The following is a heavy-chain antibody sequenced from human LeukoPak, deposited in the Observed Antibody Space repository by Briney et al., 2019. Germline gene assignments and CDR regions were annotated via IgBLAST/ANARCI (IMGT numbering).Heavy chain of an antibody. Sequence: GGSLRLSCAGSGFPFSNHWMAWVRQAPGKGLEWVASVKEDGGEKNYVDSVKGRFTISRDDAKNSLYLQMNSLRAEDTAVYYCARGSPSRNWFDPWGQGTLVTVSS. CDR1: GFPFSNHW. J-gene: IGHJ5*02. CDR3: ARGSPSRNWFDP. CDR2: VKEDGGEK. V-gene: IGHV3-7*01.